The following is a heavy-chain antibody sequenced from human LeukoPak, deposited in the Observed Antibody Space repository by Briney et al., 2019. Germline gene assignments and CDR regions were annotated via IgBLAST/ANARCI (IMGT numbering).Heavy chain of an antibody. V-gene: IGHV1-69*13. CDR1: GYTFTNFD. CDR3: ARGDLDTAMVMVGYFDY. D-gene: IGHD5-18*01. J-gene: IGHJ4*02. CDR2: IIPIFGTA. Sequence: GASVKVSCKASGYTFTNFDINWVRQTPGQGLEWMGGIIPIFGTANYAQKFRGRVTITADESTSTAYMELSSLRSEDTAVYYCARGDLDTAMVMVGYFDYWGQGTLVTVSS.